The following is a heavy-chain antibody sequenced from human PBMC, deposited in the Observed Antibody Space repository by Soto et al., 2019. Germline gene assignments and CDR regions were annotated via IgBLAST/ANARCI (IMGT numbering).Heavy chain of an antibody. CDR2: INHSGST. CDR3: ARGGRYGSGSYYPA. Sequence: QVQLQQWGAGLLKPSETLSLTCAVYGGSFSGYYWSWIRQPPGKGLEWIGEINHSGSTNYNPSLKSRVPXXVXPXXTQFSRKLSSVTAADTAVYYCARGGRYGSGSYYPAWGQGTTVTVSS. J-gene: IGHJ6*02. V-gene: IGHV4-34*01. CDR1: GGSFSGYY. D-gene: IGHD3-10*01.